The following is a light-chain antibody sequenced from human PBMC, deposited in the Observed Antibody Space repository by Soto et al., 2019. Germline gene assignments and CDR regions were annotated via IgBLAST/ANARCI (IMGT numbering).Light chain of an antibody. V-gene: IGKV1-9*01. J-gene: IGKJ5*01. CDR2: AAS. Sequence: DIQLTQTPSFLSASVGDRVTITCRASQGISSYLAWYQQKPRKAPKLLIYAASTLQSGVPSRFSGSGSGTEFTLTISILQLEDFATYYCQQLNSYPITFVQGTRLEIK. CDR1: QGISSY. CDR3: QQLNSYPIT.